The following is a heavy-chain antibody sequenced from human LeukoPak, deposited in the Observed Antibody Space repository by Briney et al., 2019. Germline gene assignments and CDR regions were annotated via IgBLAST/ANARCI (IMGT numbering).Heavy chain of an antibody. J-gene: IGHJ3*02. CDR1: GFTFSSYW. V-gene: IGHV3-7*01. CDR2: IKQDGNEK. D-gene: IGHD3-3*01. CDR3: AKPITVSGATDGFDI. Sequence: GGSLRLSCAVSGFTFSSYWMNWVRRAPGKGLEWVANIKQDGNEKFYAGSAKGRFTISRDNAKNSLSLQMNSLRVEDTAVYYCAKPITVSGATDGFDISGQGTMVTVSS.